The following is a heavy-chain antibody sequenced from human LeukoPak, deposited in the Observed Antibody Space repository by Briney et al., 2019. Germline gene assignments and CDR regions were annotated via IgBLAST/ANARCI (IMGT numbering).Heavy chain of an antibody. V-gene: IGHV4-59*01. CDR2: IYYSGST. D-gene: IGHD3-22*01. CDR1: GGSISSYY. CDR3: ARDATYYDSSGPRAFDI. Sequence: SETLSLTCTVSGGSISSYYWSWIRQPPGKGLEWIGYIYYSGSTNYNPSLKSRVTISVDTSKNQFSLKLSSVTAADTAVYYCARDATYYDSSGPRAFDIWGQGTMVTVSS. J-gene: IGHJ3*02.